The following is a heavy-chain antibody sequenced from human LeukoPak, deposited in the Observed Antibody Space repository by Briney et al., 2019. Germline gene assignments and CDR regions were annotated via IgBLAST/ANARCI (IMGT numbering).Heavy chain of an antibody. J-gene: IGHJ4*02. Sequence: GGSLRPSGAASGFTLSNYVMNWVRQTPGKGLEWVSGIRESGGGTYYTDSVKGRFTISRDNAKNTLYLQMNSLRAEDTAVYYCAKRGVVVRGVLVFGFHKEAYYFDHWGQGSLVTVSS. V-gene: IGHV3-23*01. CDR2: IRESGGGT. CDR3: AKRGVVVRGVLVFGFHKEAYYFDH. D-gene: IGHD3-10*01. CDR1: GFTLSNYV.